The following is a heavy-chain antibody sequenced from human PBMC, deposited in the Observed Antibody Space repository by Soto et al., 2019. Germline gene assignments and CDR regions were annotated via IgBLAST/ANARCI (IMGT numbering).Heavy chain of an antibody. Sequence: PGGPLRLSCSASGFTFTTYYMTWVRQAPGKGLEWVASIKNDGSEQYYVDSVKGRFTISRDNTKNSLYLQMNSLRAGDTALYYCSRENWFQDFWGQGTLVTVSS. V-gene: IGHV3-7*03. D-gene: IGHD3-9*01. J-gene: IGHJ4*02. CDR1: GFTFTTYY. CDR3: SRENWFQDF. CDR2: IKNDGSEQ.